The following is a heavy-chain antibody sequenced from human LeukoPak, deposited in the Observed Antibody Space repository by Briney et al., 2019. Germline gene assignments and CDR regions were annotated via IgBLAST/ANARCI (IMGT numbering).Heavy chain of an antibody. J-gene: IGHJ5*02. CDR1: GGSISSYY. V-gene: IGHV4-59*01. D-gene: IGHD3-9*01. CDR2: IYYSGST. Sequence: SSETLSLTCTVSGGSISSYYWSWIRQPPGEGLGWIGYIYYSGSTNYNPSLKSRVTISVDTSKNQFSLKLSSVTAADTAVYYCARSQLRYFNWFDPWGQGTLVTVSS. CDR3: ARSQLRYFNWFDP.